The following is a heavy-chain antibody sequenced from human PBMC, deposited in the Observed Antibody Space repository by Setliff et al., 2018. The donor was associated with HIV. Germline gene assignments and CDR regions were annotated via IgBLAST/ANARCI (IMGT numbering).Heavy chain of an antibody. CDR3: ARNSQKGIQPLLLAS. D-gene: IGHD1-1*01. CDR1: GGSISTYF. CDR2: IYYTGST. Sequence: PSETLSLTCTVSGGSISTYFWSWVRQTPGKGLEWIGYIYYTGSTSYNPSFRSRVTISVDTFKNQFSLMLDPVTAADTAVYYCARNSQKGIQPLLLASWGPGTLVTVSS. V-gene: IGHV4-59*01. J-gene: IGHJ4*02.